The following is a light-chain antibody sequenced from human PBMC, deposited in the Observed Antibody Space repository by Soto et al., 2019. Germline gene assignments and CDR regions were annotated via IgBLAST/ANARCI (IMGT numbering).Light chain of an antibody. CDR2: GAS. V-gene: IGKV3-15*01. CDR3: QQYNTWPS. Sequence: EIVMTQSPATLSVSPGERSTLSCRASQSVSRNLARYQQKPCQAPRLLIYGASTRATGIPARCSGSGSGKEFTHTIRSLLSEDFAIDNCQQYNTWPSFGPGIKVDIQ. J-gene: IGKJ3*01. CDR1: QSVSRN.